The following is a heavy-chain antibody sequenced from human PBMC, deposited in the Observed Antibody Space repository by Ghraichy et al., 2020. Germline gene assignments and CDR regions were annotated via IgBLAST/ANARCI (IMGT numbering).Heavy chain of an antibody. V-gene: IGHV4-34*01. J-gene: IGHJ4*02. CDR3: ARAADSSGFDY. CDR1: GGSFSGYY. Sequence: SETLSLTCAVYGGSFSGYYWSWIRQPPGKGLEWIGEINHSGSTNYNPSLKSRVTISVDTSKNQFSLKLSSVTAADTAVYYCARAADSSGFDYWGQGTLVTVSS. D-gene: IGHD3-22*01. CDR2: INHSGST.